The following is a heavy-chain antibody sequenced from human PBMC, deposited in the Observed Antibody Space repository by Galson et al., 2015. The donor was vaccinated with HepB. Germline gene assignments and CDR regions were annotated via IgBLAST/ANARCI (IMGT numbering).Heavy chain of an antibody. CDR2: MNPNSGKT. CDR1: GYTFTSYD. V-gene: IGHV1-8*01. J-gene: IGHJ5*02. D-gene: IGHD3-3*01. CDR3: ARAAKWHYDFWSGYLSGSWFDL. Sequence: SVKVSCKASGYTFTSYDINWVRQATGQGLEWMGWMNPNSGKTGYAQKFQGRVTMTRDTSIGTAYMELSSLRPEDTAVYYCARAAKWHYDFWSGYLSGSWFDLWGQGTLVTVSS.